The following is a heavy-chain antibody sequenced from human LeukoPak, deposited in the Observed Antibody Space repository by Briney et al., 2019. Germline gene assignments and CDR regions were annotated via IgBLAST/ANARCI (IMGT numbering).Heavy chain of an antibody. CDR3: VRDFNWAFDS. CDR2: ISDSGDSR. V-gene: IGHV3-23*01. J-gene: IGHJ4*02. Sequence: QPGGSLRLSCAASGFTFKNYAMKWVRQAPGKGLEWVSSISDSGDSRYYAASVKGRFTISRDSATNSLYLQMDNLEVDDSAVYFCVRDFNWAFDSWGQGTLVTVSS. D-gene: IGHD7-27*01. CDR1: GFTFKNYA.